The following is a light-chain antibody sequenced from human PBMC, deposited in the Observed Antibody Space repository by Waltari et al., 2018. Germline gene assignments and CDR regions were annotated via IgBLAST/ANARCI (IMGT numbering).Light chain of an antibody. Sequence: IVLTQSPGTLYLSPGESATLSCRASQNVGRSLVWYQQKPGQAPRLLIYDTSTRATGIPDRFSGSGSGTDFRLTIARLEPEDFAVYYCQHNVRLPVTFGQGTKVEI. V-gene: IGKV3-20*01. CDR3: QHNVRLPVT. J-gene: IGKJ1*01. CDR1: QNVGRS. CDR2: DTS.